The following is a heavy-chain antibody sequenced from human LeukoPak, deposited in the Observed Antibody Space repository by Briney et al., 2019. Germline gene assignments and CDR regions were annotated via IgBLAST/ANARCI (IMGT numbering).Heavy chain of an antibody. Sequence: GGSLRLSCEASGFTFSKSWMNWVRQSPGKGLEWVANIKQDGSEKYYVDSVKGRFTISRDNAKNSLYLQMNSLRAEDTAVYYCARDKIVGATYFDYWGQGTLVTVSS. D-gene: IGHD1-26*01. CDR3: ARDKIVGATYFDY. CDR1: GFTFSKSW. J-gene: IGHJ4*02. CDR2: IKQDGSEK. V-gene: IGHV3-7*01.